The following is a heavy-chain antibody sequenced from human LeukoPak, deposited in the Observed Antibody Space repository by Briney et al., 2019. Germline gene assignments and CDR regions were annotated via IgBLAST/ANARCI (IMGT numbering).Heavy chain of an antibody. D-gene: IGHD6-13*01. Sequence: GGSLRLSCAASGFTFSSYEMNWVRQAPGKGLEWVSYISSSGSTIYYADSVKGRFTISRDNAKNSLYLQMNSLRAEDTAVYYCARDNPLTWYSSSWYYFDYWGQGTLVTVSP. J-gene: IGHJ4*02. CDR2: ISSSGSTI. CDR1: GFTFSSYE. V-gene: IGHV3-48*03. CDR3: ARDNPLTWYSSSWYYFDY.